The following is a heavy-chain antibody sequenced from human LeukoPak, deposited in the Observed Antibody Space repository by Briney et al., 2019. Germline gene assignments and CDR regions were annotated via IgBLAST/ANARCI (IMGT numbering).Heavy chain of an antibody. Sequence: PSETLSLTCTVSGGSISSYYWSWIRQPPGKGLGWIGYIYYSGSTNYNPSLKSRVTISVDTSKNQFSLKLSSVTAADTAVYYCARDRFRAAAGRNYYYMDVWGKGTTVTVSS. D-gene: IGHD6-13*01. CDR3: ARDRFRAAAGRNYYYMDV. V-gene: IGHV4-59*01. CDR1: GGSISSYY. J-gene: IGHJ6*03. CDR2: IYYSGST.